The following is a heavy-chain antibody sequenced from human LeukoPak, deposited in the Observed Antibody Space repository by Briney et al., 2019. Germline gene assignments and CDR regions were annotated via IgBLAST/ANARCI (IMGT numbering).Heavy chain of an antibody. J-gene: IGHJ4*02. CDR1: GFTLSSYS. CDR2: ISSSSSYI. V-gene: IGHV3-21*01. CDR3: ARGDGDYWYFDY. Sequence: GGSLRLSCAASGFTLSSYSMNWVRQAPGKGLEWVSSISSSSSYIYYADSVKGRFTISRDNAKNSLYLQMNSLRAEDTAVYYCARGDGDYWYFDYWGQGTLVTVSS. D-gene: IGHD4-17*01.